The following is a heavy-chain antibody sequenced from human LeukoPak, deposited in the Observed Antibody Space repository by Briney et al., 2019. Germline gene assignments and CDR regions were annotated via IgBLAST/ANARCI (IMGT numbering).Heavy chain of an antibody. CDR3: AINPDYGDYLSYSNVYYYYYGMDV. V-gene: IGHV3-23*01. D-gene: IGHD4-17*01. J-gene: IGHJ6*02. Sequence: GGSLRLSCAASGFTFSSYAMSWVRQAPGKGLEWVSAISGSGGSTYYADSVKGRFTISRDISKNTLYLQMNSLRAEDTAVYYCAINPDYGDYLSYSNVYYYYYGMDVWGQGTTVTVSS. CDR1: GFTFSSYA. CDR2: ISGSGGST.